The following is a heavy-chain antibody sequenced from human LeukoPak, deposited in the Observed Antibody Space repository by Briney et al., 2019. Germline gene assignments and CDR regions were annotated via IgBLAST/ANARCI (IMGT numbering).Heavy chain of an antibody. Sequence: SQTLSLTCAVSGGSISSGGYSWSWIRQPPGTGLEWIGYIYHSGSTYYNPSLKSRVTISVDRSKNQFSLKLSSVTAADTAVYYCAREMVNGNWFDPWGQGTLVTVSS. CDR1: GGSISSGGYS. CDR2: IYHSGST. CDR3: AREMVNGNWFDP. V-gene: IGHV4-30-2*01. D-gene: IGHD2-8*01. J-gene: IGHJ5*02.